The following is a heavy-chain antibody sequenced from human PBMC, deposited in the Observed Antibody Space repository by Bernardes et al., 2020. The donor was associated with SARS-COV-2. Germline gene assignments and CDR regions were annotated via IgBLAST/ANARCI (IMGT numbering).Heavy chain of an antibody. CDR3: ARGTLTSRATYYFDF. CDR1: GGSISSNDYS. Sequence: SETLSLTCAVSGGSISSNDYSWSWIRQPPGKGLEWIGYIYQSGTTYYNPSLKSRVTISLDRSKPHFSLNLSSVTAADTAMYYCARGTLTSRATYYFDFWGPGTQVAVSS. CDR2: IYQSGTT. J-gene: IGHJ4*02. V-gene: IGHV4-30-2*01.